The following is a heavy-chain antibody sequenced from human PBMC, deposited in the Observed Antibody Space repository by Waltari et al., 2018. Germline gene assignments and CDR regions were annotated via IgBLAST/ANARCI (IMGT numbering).Heavy chain of an antibody. V-gene: IGHV3-7*01. J-gene: IGHJ4*02. Sequence: EVQLEESGGGLVQPGGSLRLSGEASGFTVSGSWMTWLRQAPGKGLEWVANIKQDGSETYYADSLKGRFTISRDNAKNSLYLQMNSLRAEDTALYYCARDHVFRGDFWSGYYDSWGQGTLVTVSS. CDR3: ARDHVFRGDFWSGYYDS. D-gene: IGHD3-3*01. CDR2: IKQDGSET. CDR1: GFTVSGSW.